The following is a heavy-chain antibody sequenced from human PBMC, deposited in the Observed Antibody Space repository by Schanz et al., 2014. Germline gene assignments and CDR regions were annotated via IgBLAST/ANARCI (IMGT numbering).Heavy chain of an antibody. V-gene: IGHV3-21*01. D-gene: IGHD5-12*01. Sequence: EVQLVESGGGLVKPGGSLRLSCTASRIIFGTYSMHWIRQTPKGLEWVSSINSRSNFIYYADSVKGRFTISRDNAKNSLYLQMNSLRAEDTAVYYCAGAVATIRADSFDIWGQGTMVAVSS. CDR3: AGAVATIRADSFDI. CDR1: RIIFGTYS. CDR2: INSRSNFI. J-gene: IGHJ3*02.